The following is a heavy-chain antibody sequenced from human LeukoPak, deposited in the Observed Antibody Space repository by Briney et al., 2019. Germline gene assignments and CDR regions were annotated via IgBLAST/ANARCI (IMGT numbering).Heavy chain of an antibody. V-gene: IGHV1-8*03. CDR1: GYTFTSYD. Sequence: ASVKVSCKASGYTFTSYDINWVRQATGQGLEWMGWMNPNSGNTGYAQKFQGRVTITADESTSTVYMELSSLRSEDTAVYYCAREGGLSRYQVLSHGSFDYWGQGTLVTVSS. J-gene: IGHJ4*02. D-gene: IGHD2-2*01. CDR3: AREGGLSRYQVLSHGSFDY. CDR2: MNPNSGNT.